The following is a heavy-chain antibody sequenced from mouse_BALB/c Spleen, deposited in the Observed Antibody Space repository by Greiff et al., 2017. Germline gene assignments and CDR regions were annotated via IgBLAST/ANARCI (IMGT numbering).Heavy chain of an antibody. Sequence: EVMLVESGGDLVKPGGSLKLSCAASGFTFSSYGMSWVRQTPDKRLEWVATISSGGSYTYYPDSVKGRFTISRDNAKNTLYLQMSSLKSEDTAMYYCARQEGYYGSSYVDYWGQGTTLTVSS. V-gene: IGHV5-6*02. CDR2: ISSGGSYT. J-gene: IGHJ2*01. CDR1: GFTFSSYG. D-gene: IGHD1-1*01. CDR3: ARQEGYYGSSYVDY.